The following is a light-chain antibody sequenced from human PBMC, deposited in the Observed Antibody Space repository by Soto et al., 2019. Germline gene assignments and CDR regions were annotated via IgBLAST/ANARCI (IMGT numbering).Light chain of an antibody. J-gene: IGKJ4*01. V-gene: IGKV1-12*01. CDR2: AAS. CDR1: QDINNW. CDR3: QQANSFQLT. Sequence: DIQMTQSPSSVSASVGDRVTITCRASQDINNWLAWYQQKPGKAPKLLIYAASTLQSGVPSRFSGSGSGTDFTLTISSLQPKDFATYSCQQANSFQLTFGGGTRVEIK.